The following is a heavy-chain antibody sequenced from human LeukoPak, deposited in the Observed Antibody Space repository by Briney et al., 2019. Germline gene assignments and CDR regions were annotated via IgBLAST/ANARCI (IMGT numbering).Heavy chain of an antibody. CDR1: GFTVSNNY. Sequence: TGGSLRLSCAASGFTVSNNYMSWVRQAPGKGLEWVSVIYRDDSTYYADSVKGRFTISRDNSKNTLYLQMNSLRAEDTAVYYCARDALGYCSSTSCNWFDPWGQGTLVTVSS. D-gene: IGHD2-2*01. CDR2: IYRDDST. J-gene: IGHJ5*02. CDR3: ARDALGYCSSTSCNWFDP. V-gene: IGHV3-53*01.